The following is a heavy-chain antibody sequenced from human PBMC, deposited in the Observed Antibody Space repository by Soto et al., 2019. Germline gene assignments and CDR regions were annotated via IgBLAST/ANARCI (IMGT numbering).Heavy chain of an antibody. CDR1: GLTFNNYW. CDR2: INQDGTLK. Sequence: EVQLVESGGGLVQPGGSLRLSCAASGLTFNNYWMSWVRQAPGKGLEWVASINQDGTLKYYVDSVKGRFTISRDNAQNSFFLQMISLRAEDTAVYYCARWQSSGWYLDVWGQGTLLSVSS. V-gene: IGHV3-7*03. D-gene: IGHD6-19*01. CDR3: ARWQSSGWYLDV. J-gene: IGHJ4*02.